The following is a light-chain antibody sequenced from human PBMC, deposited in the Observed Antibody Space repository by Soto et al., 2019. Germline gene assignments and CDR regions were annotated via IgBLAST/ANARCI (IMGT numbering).Light chain of an antibody. J-gene: IGLJ1*01. V-gene: IGLV2-14*03. CDR1: SSDLGAYKY. CDR3: SSYTNTSTLV. Sequence: QSALTQPASVSGSPGQSITISCAGTSSDLGAYKYVSWYQQHPDKAPKLILYEVSRRPSGVSNCFSGSKSGNTASLTISGLLAEDEADYSCSSYTNTSTLVFGTGTKVTVL. CDR2: EVS.